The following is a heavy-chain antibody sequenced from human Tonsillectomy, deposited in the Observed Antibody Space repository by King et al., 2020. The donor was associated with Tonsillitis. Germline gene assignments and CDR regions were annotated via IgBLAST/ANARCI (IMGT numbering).Heavy chain of an antibody. Sequence: VQLVESGGGLVQPGWSRKLSCAASGFTFSGSAMHWVRQASGEGLDGVGRIRSKADTYATACSESVIGRLTISRDDSKNTAYLHMNSLKTEDTAVYYCTTSGNCGGDCYYDYWGQGTLVTVSS. V-gene: IGHV3-73*02. D-gene: IGHD2-21*02. J-gene: IGHJ4*02. CDR2: IRSKADTYAT. CDR3: TTSGNCGGDCYYDY. CDR1: GFTFSGSA.